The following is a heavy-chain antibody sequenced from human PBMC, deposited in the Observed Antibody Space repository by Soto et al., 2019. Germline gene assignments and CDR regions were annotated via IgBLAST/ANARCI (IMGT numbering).Heavy chain of an antibody. J-gene: IGHJ4*02. CDR3: ATLWFGESPF. V-gene: IGHV4-39*01. D-gene: IGHD3-10*01. CDR1: GGSISSSSYY. Sequence: QLQLQESGPGLVKPSETLSLTCTVSGGSISSSSYYWGWIRQPPGKGLEWIGNISYSGSTSYNPSLKSGVTIPVDTSKNQFSLKLSSVPEADTAVYYCATLWFGESPFWGQGTLVTVSS. CDR2: ISYSGST.